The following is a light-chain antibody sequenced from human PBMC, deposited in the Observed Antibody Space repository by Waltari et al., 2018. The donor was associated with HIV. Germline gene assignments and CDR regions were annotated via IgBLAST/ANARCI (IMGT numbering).Light chain of an antibody. Sequence: QSALTQPASVSGAPGQSITISRNGNSSDVGSYTLVSWYQQHPGKAPKVMIYEGSKRPSVVSNRFSGSKSGNTASLTISGLQAEDEADYYCCSYTGSSTRRPYVFGTGTKVTVL. CDR2: EGS. V-gene: IGLV2-23*01. CDR1: SSDVGSYTL. J-gene: IGLJ1*01. CDR3: CSYTGSSTRRPYV.